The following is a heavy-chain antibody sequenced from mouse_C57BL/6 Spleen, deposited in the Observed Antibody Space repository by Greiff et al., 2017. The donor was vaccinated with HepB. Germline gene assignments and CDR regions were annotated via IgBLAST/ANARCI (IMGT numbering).Heavy chain of an antibody. CDR1: GFTFSSYA. V-gene: IGHV5-4*01. J-gene: IGHJ2*01. CDR2: ISDGGSYT. CDR3: AREGADY. Sequence: EVKVVESGGGLVKPGGSLKLSCAASGFTFSSYAMSWVRQTPEKRLEWVATISDGGSYTYYPDNVKGRFTISRDNAKNNLYLQMSHLKSEDTAMYYCAREGADYWGQGTTLTVSS.